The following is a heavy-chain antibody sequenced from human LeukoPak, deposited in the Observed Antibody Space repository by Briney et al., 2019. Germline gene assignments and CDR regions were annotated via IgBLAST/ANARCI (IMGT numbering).Heavy chain of an antibody. CDR2: ISYDGSNK. D-gene: IGHD6-19*01. CDR3: AKDSSVAAPYGMDV. V-gene: IGHV3-30*18. Sequence: GRSLRLSYAASGFTFSSYGMHWVRQAPGKGLEWVAVISYDGSNKYYADSVKGRFTISRDNSTNTLYLQMNSLRAEDTAVYYCAKDSSVAAPYGMDVWGQGAMVTVSS. J-gene: IGHJ6*02. CDR1: GFTFSSYG.